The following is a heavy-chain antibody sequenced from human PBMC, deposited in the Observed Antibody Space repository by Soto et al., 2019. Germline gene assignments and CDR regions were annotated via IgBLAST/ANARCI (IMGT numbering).Heavy chain of an antibody. CDR2: IYYSGST. J-gene: IGHJ4*02. CDR3: SRDRRYYGSGSYYTGFDY. D-gene: IGHD3-10*01. Sequence: QVQLQESGPGLVKPSQTLSLTCTVSDGSISSGGYYWNWIRQNPGKGPEWMGYIYYSGSTYYNSSLKSRVTISVDTSKNQFSLKLSSVTAAGTYVYYCSRDRRYYGSGSYYTGFDYWGQGTLVTGSS. V-gene: IGHV4-31*03. CDR1: DGSISSGGYY.